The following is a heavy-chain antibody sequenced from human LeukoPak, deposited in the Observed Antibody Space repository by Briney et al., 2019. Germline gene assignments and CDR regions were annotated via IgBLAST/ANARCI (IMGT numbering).Heavy chain of an antibody. CDR1: GYTFTSYG. CDR3: ARDESLRVRGVPTHFDY. CDR2: ISAYNGNT. D-gene: IGHD3-10*01. J-gene: IGHJ4*02. V-gene: IGHV1-18*01. Sequence: ASVKVSCKASGYTFTSYGISWVRQAPGQGLEWMGWISAYNGNTNYAQKLQGRVTMTTDTSTSTAYMELRSLRSDDTAVYHCARDESLRVRGVPTHFDYWGQGTLVTVSS.